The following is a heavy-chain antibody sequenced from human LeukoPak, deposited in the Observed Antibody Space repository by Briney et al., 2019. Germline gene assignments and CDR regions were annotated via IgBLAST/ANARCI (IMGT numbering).Heavy chain of an antibody. D-gene: IGHD2-8*01. CDR3: ARDKRVLSYYYGMDV. J-gene: IGHJ6*04. V-gene: IGHV3-72*01. CDR2: TRNKANSYTT. Sequence: GGSLRLSCAASGFTFSDHYMDWVRPAPGKGLEWVGRTRNKANSYTTEYAASVKGRFTISRDDSKNSLYLQMNSLKTEDTAVYYFARDKRVLSYYYGMDVWGKGTTVTVSS. CDR1: GFTFSDHY.